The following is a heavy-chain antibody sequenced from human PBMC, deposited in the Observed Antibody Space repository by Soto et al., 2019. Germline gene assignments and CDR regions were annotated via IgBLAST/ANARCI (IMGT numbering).Heavy chain of an antibody. CDR2: ISGSGGST. V-gene: IGHV3-23*01. CDR3: AKDIIVVVPAAHQFDY. CDR1: GFTFSSYA. Sequence: PGGSLRLSCAASGFTFSSYAMSWVRQAPGKGLEWVSAISGSGGSTYYADSVKGRFTISRDNSKNTLYLQMNSLRAEDTAVYYCAKDIIVVVPAAHQFDYWGQGTLVTVSS. J-gene: IGHJ4*02. D-gene: IGHD2-2*01.